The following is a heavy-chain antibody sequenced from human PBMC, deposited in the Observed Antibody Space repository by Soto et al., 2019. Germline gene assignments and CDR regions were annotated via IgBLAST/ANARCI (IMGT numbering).Heavy chain of an antibody. CDR3: VRDGPLQLQGEFFDH. CDR2: ISSTSSYI. Sequence: DVQLVESGGGLVKPGGSLRLSCAASGFSFSSHAMNWVRRAPGRGLEWVSSISSTSSYIHHAASVKGRVTISRDNAKSSLYLQLDGLRVDDTGVDYCVRDGPLQLQGEFFDHWGQGILVTVSS. D-gene: IGHD2-21*02. J-gene: IGHJ5*02. V-gene: IGHV3-21*06. CDR1: GFSFSSHA.